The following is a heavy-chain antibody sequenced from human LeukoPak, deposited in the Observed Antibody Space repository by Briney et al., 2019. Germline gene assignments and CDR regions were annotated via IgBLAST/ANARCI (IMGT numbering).Heavy chain of an antibody. CDR1: GFTFDDYA. V-gene: IGHV3-9*01. Sequence: GGSLRLSCAASGFTFDDYAMHWVWQAPGKGLEWVSGISWNSGSIGYADSVKGRFTISRDNAKNSLYLQMNSLRAEDTAVYYCVRDSSWGQGTLVTVSS. J-gene: IGHJ4*02. CDR2: ISWNSGSI. CDR3: VRDSS.